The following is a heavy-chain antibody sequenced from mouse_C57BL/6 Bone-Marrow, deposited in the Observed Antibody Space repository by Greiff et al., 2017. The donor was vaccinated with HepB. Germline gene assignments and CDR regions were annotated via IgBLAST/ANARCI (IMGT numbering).Heavy chain of an antibody. J-gene: IGHJ2*01. CDR1: GFTFSSYA. Sequence: DVMLVESGGGLVKPGGSLKLSCAASGFTFSSYAMSWVRQTPEKRLEWVATISDGGSYTYYPDNVKGRFTISRDNAKNNLYLQMSHLKSEDTAMYYCASPYFDYWGQGTTLTVSS. V-gene: IGHV5-4*03. CDR3: ASPYFDY. CDR2: ISDGGSYT.